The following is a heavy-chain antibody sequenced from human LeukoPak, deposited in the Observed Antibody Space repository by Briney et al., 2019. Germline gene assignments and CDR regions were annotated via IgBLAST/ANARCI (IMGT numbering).Heavy chain of an antibody. CDR3: AKSNWNYAFDY. CDR1: GFTFSSYA. CDR2: ISGSGSST. V-gene: IGHV3-23*01. D-gene: IGHD1-7*01. J-gene: IGHJ4*02. Sequence: GGSLRLSCAASGFTFSSYAMSWVRQAPGKGLAWVSGISGSGSSTYYADAVKGRFTISRDNSKNTVYLQMNSLRAEDTAMYYCAKSNWNYAFDYWGQGTLVTVSS.